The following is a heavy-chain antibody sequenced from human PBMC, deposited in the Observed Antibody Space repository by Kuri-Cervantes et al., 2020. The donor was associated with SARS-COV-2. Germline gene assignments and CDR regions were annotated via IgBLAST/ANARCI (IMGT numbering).Heavy chain of an antibody. D-gene: IGHD1-26*01. CDR3: ARAGSYLDAFDI. CDR1: GFTFSNAW. V-gene: IGHV4-4*07. Sequence: ESLKISCAASGFTFSNAWMSWIRQPAGKGLEWIGRIYTSGSTNYNPSLKSRVTISVDTSKNQSSLKLSSVTAADTAVYYCARAGSYLDAFDIWGQGTMVTVSS. J-gene: IGHJ3*02. CDR2: IYTSGST.